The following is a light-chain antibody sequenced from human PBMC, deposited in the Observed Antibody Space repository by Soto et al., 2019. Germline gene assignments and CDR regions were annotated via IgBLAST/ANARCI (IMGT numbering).Light chain of an antibody. V-gene: IGKV1-39*01. J-gene: IGKJ4*01. Sequence: DIQMTQSPSSLSASVGDRVTITCRASQSISSYLNWYQQKPGKAPKLLIYAASSLQSGVPSRFSGSGSGTDFTPTISSLQPEDFATYYCQRSFRTPLTFGGGTKVEIK. CDR3: QRSFRTPLT. CDR2: AAS. CDR1: QSISSY.